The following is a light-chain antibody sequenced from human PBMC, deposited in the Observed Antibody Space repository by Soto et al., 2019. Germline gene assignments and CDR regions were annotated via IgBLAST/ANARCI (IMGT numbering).Light chain of an antibody. Sequence: DIQMTQSPSSLSASVGDRVTITCRASQGVGSWLAWYQQKPEKAPKSLTYAASSLQSGVPSRFSGSGSGTDFTLTISSLQPEDFATYYCQQYNRFPPTFGGGTKVEIK. CDR2: AAS. CDR1: QGVGSW. CDR3: QQYNRFPPT. V-gene: IGKV1D-16*01. J-gene: IGKJ4*01.